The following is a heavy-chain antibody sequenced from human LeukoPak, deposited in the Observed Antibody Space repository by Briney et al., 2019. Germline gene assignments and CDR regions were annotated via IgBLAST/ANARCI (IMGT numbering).Heavy chain of an antibody. J-gene: IGHJ4*02. D-gene: IGHD3-3*01. CDR1: GFTFDDYG. Sequence: GGSLRLSCAASGFTFDDYGMSWVRQAPGKGLEWVSGINWNGGSTGYADSVKGRFTISRDNAKNSLYLQMNSLRAEDTALYYYARGAGSGYYTNFDYWGQGTLVTVSS. V-gene: IGHV3-20*04. CDR2: INWNGGST. CDR3: ARGAGSGYYTNFDY.